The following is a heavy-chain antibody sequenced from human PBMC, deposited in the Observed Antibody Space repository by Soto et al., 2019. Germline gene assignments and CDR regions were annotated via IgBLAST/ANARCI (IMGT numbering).Heavy chain of an antibody. D-gene: IGHD3-10*01. J-gene: IGHJ4*02. CDR3: ARDRYGAGSYWVY. Sequence: SVEVSCKASEVTLSSYAVNWVRQAPGQGLEWAGGIVPIFARTHYARKFEGRVKITADGITNTAHMELSSLRFDDTAVYYCARDRYGAGSYWVYWGQGTLVTSPQ. CDR1: EVTLSSYA. CDR2: IVPIFART. V-gene: IGHV1-69*13.